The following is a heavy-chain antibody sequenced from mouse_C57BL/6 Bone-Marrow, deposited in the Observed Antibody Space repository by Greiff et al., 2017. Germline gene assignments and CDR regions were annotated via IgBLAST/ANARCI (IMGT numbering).Heavy chain of an antibody. Sequence: VQLQQPGAELVKPGASVKLSCKASGYTFTSYWMHWVKQRPGQGLEWIGMIHPNSGSTNYNEKFKSKATLTVDKSSSTAYMQLSSLTSEDFAVYYCATYDDDGAWFAYWGQGPLVTFSA. CDR2: IHPNSGST. CDR3: ATYDDDGAWFAY. D-gene: IGHD2-4*01. CDR1: GYTFTSYW. J-gene: IGHJ3*01. V-gene: IGHV1-64*01.